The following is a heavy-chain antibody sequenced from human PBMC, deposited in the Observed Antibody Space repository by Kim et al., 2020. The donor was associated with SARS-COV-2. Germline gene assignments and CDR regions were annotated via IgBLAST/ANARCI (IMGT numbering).Heavy chain of an antibody. J-gene: IGHJ5*02. Sequence: CNADSVKGRLTISRDNSKNTLYLQMNSLRAEDTAVYYCAKGDSSIDWCDPWGQGTLVTVSS. V-gene: IGHV3-30*02. CDR3: AKGDSSIDWCDP. D-gene: IGHD6-13*01.